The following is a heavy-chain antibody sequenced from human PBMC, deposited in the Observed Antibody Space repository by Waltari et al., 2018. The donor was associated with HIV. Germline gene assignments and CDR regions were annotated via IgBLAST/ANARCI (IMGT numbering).Heavy chain of an antibody. CDR2: LYSNGNT. CDR3: ARMQRFYGSEQSRYFYFGMDV. V-gene: IGHV3-53*01. Sequence: EVQLVESGGNLTRPGGSLRLSCVGSGFIVSDNYMSWVRQAPGKGPGWVSVLYSNGNTLYGGSVKCRFTIFRDNSKNTLYLQMNTLRVDDTAVYYCARMQRFYGSEQSRYFYFGMDVWGQGTTVTVSS. CDR1: GFIVSDNY. J-gene: IGHJ6*02. D-gene: IGHD3-16*02.